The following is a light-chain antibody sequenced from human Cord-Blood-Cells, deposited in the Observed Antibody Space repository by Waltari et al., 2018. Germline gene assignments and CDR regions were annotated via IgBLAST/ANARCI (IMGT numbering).Light chain of an antibody. Sequence: IVLTQSPATPSVSLRERATLSCRASQSVSSHLAWYHQKPDQAPRLLIYDASNRATGIPARFSGSGSCTEFTLTISSLEPEDFAVYYCQQRSNWPPLTFGGGTKVEIK. CDR2: DAS. CDR1: QSVSSH. CDR3: QQRSNWPPLT. J-gene: IGKJ4*01. V-gene: IGKV3-11*01.